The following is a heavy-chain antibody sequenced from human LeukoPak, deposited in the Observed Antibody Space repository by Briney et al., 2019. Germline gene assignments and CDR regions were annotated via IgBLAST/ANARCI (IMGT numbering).Heavy chain of an antibody. V-gene: IGHV3-23*01. D-gene: IGHD3-10*01. Sequence: PGGSLRLSCAASGFTFTNYAMNWVRQSPGKGLEWVSSISGGAGGASYGDSVKGRFTMFRDNSKNTLYLQMNSLRAEDTAVYYCAKDGGYGSGNYYPDYWGQGTLVTVSS. J-gene: IGHJ4*02. CDR1: GFTFTNYA. CDR3: AKDGGYGSGNYYPDY. CDR2: ISGGAGGA.